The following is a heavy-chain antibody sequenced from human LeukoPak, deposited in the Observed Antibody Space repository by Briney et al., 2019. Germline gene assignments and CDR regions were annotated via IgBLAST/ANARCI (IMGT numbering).Heavy chain of an antibody. CDR1: GASISSYY. CDR2: VHYTGNT. D-gene: IGHD2-2*01. J-gene: IGHJ4*02. Sequence: SETLSLTCTVSGASISSYYWSWIRQAPGKTLEWIGFVHYTGNTNSSPSLKSRVTISADTSKNQFSLEMSSVTAADTAVYYCARHLRPALPSFDYWGQGILVTVSS. CDR3: ARHLRPALPSFDY. V-gene: IGHV4-59*08.